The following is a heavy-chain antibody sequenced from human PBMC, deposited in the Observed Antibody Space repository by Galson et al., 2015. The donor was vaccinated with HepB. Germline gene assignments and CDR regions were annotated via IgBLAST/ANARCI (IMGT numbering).Heavy chain of an antibody. CDR2: INSDGSST. V-gene: IGHV3-74*01. Sequence: SLRLSCAASGFTFSSYWMHWVRQAPGKGLVWVSRINSDGSSTSYADSVKGRFTISRDNAKNTLYLQMNSLRAEDTAVYYCARGGVRVAAAEIDYWGQGTLVTVSS. D-gene: IGHD6-13*01. CDR3: ARGGVRVAAAEIDY. J-gene: IGHJ4*02. CDR1: GFTFSSYW.